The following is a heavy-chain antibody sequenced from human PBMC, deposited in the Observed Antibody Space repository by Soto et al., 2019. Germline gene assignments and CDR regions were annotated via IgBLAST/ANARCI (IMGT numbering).Heavy chain of an antibody. CDR2: IHYTGNT. CDR1: GGSISDYY. V-gene: IGHV4-59*01. J-gene: IGHJ5*02. CDR3: ARGTPYHRNDDWFDT. Sequence: SETLSLTCTVSGGSISDYYGNWIRQHPGKGLEWIGFIHYTGNTNYNPSLKSRVAISVDTSKNQFSVKLTSVTAADTAVYYCARGTPYHRNDDWFDTWGQGTLVTVSS.